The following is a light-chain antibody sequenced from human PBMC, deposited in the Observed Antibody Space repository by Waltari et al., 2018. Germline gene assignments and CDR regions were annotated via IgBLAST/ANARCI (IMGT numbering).Light chain of an antibody. V-gene: IGLV3-21*04. Sequence: SYVVTQPPSVSVAPGETATITCGTDNIRTYSVPWYQQKAGPAPVLVIFYDRDRPTGIPDRFSGSNSGNTATLTISRVEAGDEARYYCHVWHPHVDPGVFGTGTEVTVL. J-gene: IGLJ1*01. CDR1: NIRTYS. CDR3: HVWHPHVDPGV. CDR2: YDR.